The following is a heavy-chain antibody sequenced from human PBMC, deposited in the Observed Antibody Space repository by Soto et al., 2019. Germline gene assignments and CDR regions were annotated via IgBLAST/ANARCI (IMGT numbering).Heavy chain of an antibody. D-gene: IGHD1-26*01. V-gene: IGHV4-59*01. Sequence: PSETLSLTCTVSGGSISSYYWSWIRQPPGKGLEWIGYIYYSGSTNCNPSLKSRVTISVDTSKNQFSLKLSSVTAADTAVYYCARDWPSGVTRPGAFDIWGQGTMVTVSS. CDR2: IYYSGST. CDR3: ARDWPSGVTRPGAFDI. CDR1: GGSISSYY. J-gene: IGHJ3*02.